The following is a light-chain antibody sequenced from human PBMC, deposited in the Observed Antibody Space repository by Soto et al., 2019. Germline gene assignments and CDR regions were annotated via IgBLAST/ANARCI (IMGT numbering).Light chain of an antibody. CDR2: YDS. Sequence: SYELTQPPSVSVAPGKTARITCGGNNIGSKSVHWYQQKPGPAPVLVIYYDSDRPSGIPERFSGSNSGNTATLTISRGEAGDEADYYCQVWDSSSDHYVFGTGTKLTVL. V-gene: IGLV3-21*04. CDR1: NIGSKS. J-gene: IGLJ1*01. CDR3: QVWDSSSDHYV.